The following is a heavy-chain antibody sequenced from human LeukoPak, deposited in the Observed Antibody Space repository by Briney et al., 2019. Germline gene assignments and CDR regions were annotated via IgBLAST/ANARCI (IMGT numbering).Heavy chain of an antibody. J-gene: IGHJ4*02. D-gene: IGHD6-19*01. CDR1: GFTFSSYW. Sequence: HTGGSLRLSCAASGFTFSSYWMHWVRQAPGKGLVWVSRINSDGSSTSYADSVKGRFTISRDNAKNTLYLQMNSLRAEDTAVYYCAKAAGSYYFEYWGQGTLVTVSS. CDR2: INSDGSST. V-gene: IGHV3-74*01. CDR3: AKAAGSYYFEY.